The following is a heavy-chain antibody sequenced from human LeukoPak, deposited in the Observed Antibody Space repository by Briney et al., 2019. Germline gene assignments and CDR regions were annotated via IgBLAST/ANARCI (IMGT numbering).Heavy chain of an antibody. CDR2: MNPNSGNT. V-gene: IGHV1-8*03. D-gene: IGHD3-22*01. J-gene: IGHJ4*02. CDR1: GYTFTTYD. CDR3: AREDYYDSGSNDY. Sequence: ALVKVSCKASGYTFTTYDITWVRQATGQGLEWMGWMNPNSGNTAYAQKFQGRVTITRNTSISTAYMELSSLRSEDTAVYYCAREDYYDSGSNDYWGQGTLVTVSS.